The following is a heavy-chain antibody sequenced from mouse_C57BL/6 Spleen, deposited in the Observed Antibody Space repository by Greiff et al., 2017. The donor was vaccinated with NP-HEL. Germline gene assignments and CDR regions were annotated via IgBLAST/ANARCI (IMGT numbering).Heavy chain of an antibody. D-gene: IGHD1-1*01. J-gene: IGHJ4*01. Sequence: VQLQQSGAELARPGASVKMSCKASGYTFTSYTMHWVKQRPGQGLEWIGYINPSSGYTKYNQKFKDKATLTADKSSSTAYMQLSSLTSEDSAVYYCAITTVVADYYAMDYWGQGTSVTVSS. V-gene: IGHV1-4*01. CDR2: INPSSGYT. CDR3: AITTVVADYYAMDY. CDR1: GYTFTSYT.